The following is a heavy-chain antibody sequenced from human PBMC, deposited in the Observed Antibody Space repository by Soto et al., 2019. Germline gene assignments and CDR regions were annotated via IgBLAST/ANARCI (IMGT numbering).Heavy chain of an antibody. CDR3: AKNGFGVVIGYYFDY. D-gene: IGHD3-3*01. CDR2: ISGSGGST. V-gene: IGHV3-23*01. CDR1: GFTFSSYS. J-gene: IGHJ4*02. Sequence: GGSLILSCASSGFTFSSYSMSLVRQAPGKGLEWVSAISGSGGSTYYADSVKGRFTISRDNSKNTLYLQMNSLRAEDTAVYYCAKNGFGVVIGYYFDYWGQGTRVNVSA.